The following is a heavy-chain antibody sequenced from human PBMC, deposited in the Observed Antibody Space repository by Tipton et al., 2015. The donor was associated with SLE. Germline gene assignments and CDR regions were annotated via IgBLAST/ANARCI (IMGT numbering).Heavy chain of an antibody. CDR3: ANQNWNYYF. V-gene: IGHV4-34*01. CDR1: GGSFSGHY. J-gene: IGHJ4*02. Sequence: TLSLTCDVYGGSFSGHYWSWIRQPPGKGLEWIGEISHTGSTNYNPSLKSRVTISVDTSKNQFSLRLSSLTAADTAVYYCANQNWNYYFWGQGNLVTVSS. CDR2: ISHTGST. D-gene: IGHD1-7*01.